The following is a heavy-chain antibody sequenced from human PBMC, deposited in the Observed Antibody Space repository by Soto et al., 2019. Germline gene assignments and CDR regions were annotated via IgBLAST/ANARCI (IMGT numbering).Heavy chain of an antibody. J-gene: IGHJ4*02. V-gene: IGHV3-48*02. D-gene: IGHD1-26*01. Sequence: EVQLVESGGGLVQWGGSLRLSCSASGFTFRGYSLNWVRQAPGKGLEWVSYISSGSKTIYYAESVKGRFTVSRDNARNSQYLQMNSLRDEDTAVYYCAREDILGARSFDYWGQGTLVTVSS. CDR3: AREDILGARSFDY. CDR2: ISSGSKTI. CDR1: GFTFRGYS.